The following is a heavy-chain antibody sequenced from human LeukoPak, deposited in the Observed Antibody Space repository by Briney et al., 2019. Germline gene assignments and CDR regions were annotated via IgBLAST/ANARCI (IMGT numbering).Heavy chain of an antibody. J-gene: IGHJ4*02. CDR2: ISSSSSHI. D-gene: IGHD6-6*01. CDR1: GFTFDDYA. Sequence: GGSLRLSCAASGFTFDDYAMSWVRQTPGKGLEWVSSISSSSSHIYYADSVKGRFTISRDNAKNSLYLQMNSLRAEDTAVYYCARDAEYSSSRHPGFDYWGQGTLVTVSS. CDR3: ARDAEYSSSRHPGFDY. V-gene: IGHV3-21*01.